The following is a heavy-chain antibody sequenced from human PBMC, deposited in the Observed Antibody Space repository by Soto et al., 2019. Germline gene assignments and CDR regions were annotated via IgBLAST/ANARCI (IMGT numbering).Heavy chain of an antibody. CDR3: ARGGWTELYYYYGMDV. J-gene: IGHJ6*02. CDR2: MNPNSGNT. CDR1: GYTFTSYD. V-gene: IGHV1-8*01. Sequence: ASVKVSCKASGYTFTSYDINWVRQATGQGLEWMGWMNPNSGNTGYAQKFQGRVTMTRNTSISTAYMELSSLRSEDTAVYYCARGGWTELYYYYGMDVWGQGTTVTVSS. D-gene: IGHD1-7*01.